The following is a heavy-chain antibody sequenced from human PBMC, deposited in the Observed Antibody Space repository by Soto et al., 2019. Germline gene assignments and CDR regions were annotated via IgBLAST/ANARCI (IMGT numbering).Heavy chain of an antibody. V-gene: IGHV3-21*02. CDR2: ISRDSTYM. CDR3: ARDPYDFWSGPDY. D-gene: IGHD3-3*01. CDR1: GFTFSSYN. Sequence: EVQLVESGGGLVKPGGSLRLSCAASGFTFSSYNMNWVRQAPGKGLEWVSSISRDSTYMYYADSVRCRFTISRDNAKKSVFLQMDSLSGDDTAVYYCARDPYDFWSGPDYWGQGILVTVSS. J-gene: IGHJ4*02.